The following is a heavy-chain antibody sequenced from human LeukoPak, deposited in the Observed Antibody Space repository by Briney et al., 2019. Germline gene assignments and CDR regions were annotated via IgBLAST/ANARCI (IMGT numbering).Heavy chain of an antibody. Sequence: ASVKVSCKASGYTFTSYGISWVRQAPGQGLEWMGWISAYNGNTNYAQKLQGRVTMTTDTSTSTAYMELRSLRSDDTAVYYCARDGWMGGSGSYLRVSDYWGQGTLVTVSS. J-gene: IGHJ4*02. D-gene: IGHD3-10*01. CDR2: ISAYNGNT. CDR1: GYTFTSYG. CDR3: ARDGWMGGSGSYLRVSDY. V-gene: IGHV1-18*04.